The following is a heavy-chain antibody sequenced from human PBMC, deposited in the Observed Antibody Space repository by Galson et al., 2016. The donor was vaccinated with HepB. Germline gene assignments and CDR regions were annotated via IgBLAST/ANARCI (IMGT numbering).Heavy chain of an antibody. CDR1: GFTVSSNY. Sequence: SLRLSCAASGFTVSSNYMSWVRQAPGKGLEWVSVIYSGGSTYYADSVKGRFTISRDNSKNTLYLQMNSLRAEDTAVYYCARANTVSGNYYGTDAWGQGTTVTVSS. CDR3: ARANTVSGNYYGTDA. V-gene: IGHV3-53*01. J-gene: IGHJ6*02. D-gene: IGHD4-17*01. CDR2: IYSGGST.